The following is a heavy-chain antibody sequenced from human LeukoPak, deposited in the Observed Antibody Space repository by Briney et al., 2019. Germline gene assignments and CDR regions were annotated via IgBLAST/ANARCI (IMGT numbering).Heavy chain of an antibody. CDR3: ARAVYYYGSGSPDYYYGMDV. J-gene: IGHJ6*04. CDR1: GGTFSSYA. Sequence: SEKVSCKASGGTFSSYAISWVRQAPGQGLEWMGGIIPIFGTANYAQKFQGRVTITADESTSTAYMELSSLRSEDTAVYYCARAVYYYGSGSPDYYYGMDVWGKGTMVTVSS. D-gene: IGHD3-10*01. CDR2: IIPIFGTA. V-gene: IGHV1-69*13.